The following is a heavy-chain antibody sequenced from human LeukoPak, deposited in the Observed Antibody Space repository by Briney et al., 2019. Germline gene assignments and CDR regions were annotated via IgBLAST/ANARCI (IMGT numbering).Heavy chain of an antibody. CDR3: ARTIVGAPDY. Sequence: PSETLSLTCTVSGGSISSSSHYWGWIRQPPGKGLEWIGSIYYSGSTYYNPSLKSRVTISVDTSKNQFSLKLSSVTAADTAVYYCARTIVGAPDYWAREPWSPSPQ. CDR1: GGSISSSSHY. J-gene: IGHJ4*02. V-gene: IGHV4-39*01. CDR2: IYYSGST. D-gene: IGHD1-26*01.